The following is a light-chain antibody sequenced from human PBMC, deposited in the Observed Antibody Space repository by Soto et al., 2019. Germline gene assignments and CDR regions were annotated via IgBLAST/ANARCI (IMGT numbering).Light chain of an antibody. Sequence: VMTQSPATLSLSPGDSATLSCKASQSVSSKLAWYQQKPGQAPRLLIYGAYTRATGIPARFSGSGSGTDFTPTISSLQSEDSAVYYCQQYNEWPPLTFGGGTKVEIK. CDR3: QQYNEWPPLT. J-gene: IGKJ4*01. V-gene: IGKV3-15*01. CDR1: QSVSSK. CDR2: GAY.